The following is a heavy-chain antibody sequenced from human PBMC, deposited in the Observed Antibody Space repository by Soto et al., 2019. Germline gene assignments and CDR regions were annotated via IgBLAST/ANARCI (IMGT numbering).Heavy chain of an antibody. CDR2: IWYDGSNK. V-gene: IGHV3-33*01. CDR3: ARDGFVCRHFEH. Sequence: QVQLVESGGGVVQPGRSLRLSCAASGFTFSSYGMHWVRQAPGKGLEWVAVIWYDGSNKYYADSVKGRFTISRDNSKNPRYLQMNGLRAEDTAVYYWARDGFVCRHFEHWGQGTLVTVSS. D-gene: IGHD2-21*01. CDR1: GFTFSSYG. J-gene: IGHJ1*01.